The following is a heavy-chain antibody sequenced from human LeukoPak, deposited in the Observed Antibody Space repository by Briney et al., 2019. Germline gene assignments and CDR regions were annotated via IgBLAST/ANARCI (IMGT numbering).Heavy chain of an antibody. CDR1: VGSLSSYY. J-gene: IGHJ6*03. D-gene: IGHD3-10*01. CDR3: SGGPYYYGSRYYYMDV. CDR2: IYTSGYS. V-gene: IGHV4-4*07. Sequence: SDTLSLLHGVSVGSLSSYYWSWVRQPAAKGLEWIGRIYTSGYSNYNPSLTSRVTSSLGTSNDQFSLRLSSVASAHTAVFFFSGGPYYYGSRYYYMDVWGKGTTVTIPS.